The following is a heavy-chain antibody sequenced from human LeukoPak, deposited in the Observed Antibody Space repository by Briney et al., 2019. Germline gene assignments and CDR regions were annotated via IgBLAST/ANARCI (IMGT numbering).Heavy chain of an antibody. J-gene: IGHJ6*03. CDR2: IYYSGST. CDR3: ARATDDYGDPYYYYYMDV. V-gene: IGHV4-31*03. Sequence: SETLSHTCTVSGGSISSGGYYWSWLRQHPGKGLEWIGYIYYSGSTYYNPSLKSRVTISVDTSKNQFSLKLSSVTAADTAVYYCARATDDYGDPYYYYYMDVWGKGTTVTVSS. CDR1: GGSISSGGYY. D-gene: IGHD4-17*01.